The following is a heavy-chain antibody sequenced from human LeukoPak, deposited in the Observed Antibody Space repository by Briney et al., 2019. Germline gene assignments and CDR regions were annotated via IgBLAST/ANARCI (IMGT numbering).Heavy chain of an antibody. CDR2: INPNSGDT. V-gene: IGHV1-2*02. J-gene: IGHJ3*02. Sequence: ASVKVSCKASGYTFTSYDINWVRQATGQGLEWMGWINPNSGDTKYTQKFQGRVTLTRDTSISTAYMELNRLRSDDTAVYYCARPYYDFWSGYRHDAFDIWGQGTMVTVSS. CDR3: ARPYYDFWSGYRHDAFDI. CDR1: GYTFTSYD. D-gene: IGHD3-3*01.